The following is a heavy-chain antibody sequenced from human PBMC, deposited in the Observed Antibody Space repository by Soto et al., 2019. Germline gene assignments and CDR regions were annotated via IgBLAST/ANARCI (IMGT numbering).Heavy chain of an antibody. D-gene: IGHD6-19*01. Sequence: QVQLVQSGAEVRKPGASVKVSCKASGYPYTNSYMHWVRQAPGQGLEWMGWIHPNTGGTNYAQKFQGRVTMTRDTSVSTVYMELNRLTSDDTAIYSCESDFRTRGWFRQAGNFAMDVWGQGTTVTVS. J-gene: IGHJ6*02. CDR3: ESDFRTRGWFRQAGNFAMDV. CDR2: IHPNTGGT. V-gene: IGHV1-2*02. CDR1: GYPYTNSY.